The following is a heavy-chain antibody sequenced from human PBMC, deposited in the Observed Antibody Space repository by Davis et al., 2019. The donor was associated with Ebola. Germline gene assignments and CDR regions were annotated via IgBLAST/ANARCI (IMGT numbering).Heavy chain of an antibody. CDR2: IYGGDT. CDR3: ARGTYGDYGATDAFDI. Sequence: GGSLRLSCAASGFTFSLFAMHWVRQAPGKGLEWVSGIYGGDTHYADSVKGRFTTSRDNAKNSLYLQMNSLRAEDTAVYYCARGTYGDYGATDAFDIWGQGTMVTVSS. CDR1: GFTFSLFA. D-gene: IGHD4-17*01. J-gene: IGHJ3*02. V-gene: IGHV3-21*01.